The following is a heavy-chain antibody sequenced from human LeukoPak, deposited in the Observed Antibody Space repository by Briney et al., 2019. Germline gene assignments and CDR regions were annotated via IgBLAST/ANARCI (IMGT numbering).Heavy chain of an antibody. CDR2: IIPILGIA. CDR3: ARGGTMVRGVITHLGAFDI. V-gene: IGHV1-69*04. D-gene: IGHD3-10*01. CDR1: GGTFSSYA. J-gene: IGHJ3*02. Sequence: SSVKVSCKASGGTFSSYAIRWVRLAPGQRLEWMGGIIPILGIANYAQKFQGRVPITADKSTSTAYMELSSLRSEDTAVYYCARGGTMVRGVITHLGAFDIWGQGTMVTVSS.